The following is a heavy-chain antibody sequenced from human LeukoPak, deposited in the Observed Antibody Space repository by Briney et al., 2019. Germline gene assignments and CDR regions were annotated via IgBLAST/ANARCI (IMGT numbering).Heavy chain of an antibody. CDR3: AKDRGLGFLEWLFDY. V-gene: IGHV3-33*06. CDR1: GFTFSSYG. Sequence: PGRSLRLSCAASGFTFSSYGMHWVRQAPGKGLEWVAVIWYDGSNKYYADSVKGRFTISRDNSKNTLYLQMNSLRAEDTALYYCAKDRGLGFLEWLFDYWGQGTLVTVSS. CDR2: IWYDGSNK. D-gene: IGHD3-3*01. J-gene: IGHJ4*02.